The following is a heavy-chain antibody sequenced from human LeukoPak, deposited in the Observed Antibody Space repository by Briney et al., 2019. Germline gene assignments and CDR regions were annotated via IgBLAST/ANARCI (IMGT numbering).Heavy chain of an antibody. D-gene: IGHD4-17*01. V-gene: IGHV3-23*01. CDR1: GFTFSSYG. Sequence: AGGSLRLSCAASGFTFSSYGMHWVRQAPGKGLEWVYTVTNSGGATYYADSVKGRFTISRDNSKNTLSLQMNSLRAEDTAVYYCAKHDYGDFTPSPFPIWGQGTLVTVSS. CDR2: VTNSGGAT. J-gene: IGHJ4*02. CDR3: AKHDYGDFTPSPFPI.